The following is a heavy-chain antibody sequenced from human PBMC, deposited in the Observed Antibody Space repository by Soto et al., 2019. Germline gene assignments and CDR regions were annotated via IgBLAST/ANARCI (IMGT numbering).Heavy chain of an antibody. CDR3: ARVNDFWTGYYSTNWFDP. Sequence: SETLSLTCTVSGGSISSYYWTWIRQPPGKGLEWIGYIYYSGSTNHNPSLKSRVNISVDTSKNQFSLKLSSVTAADTAVYYFARVNDFWTGYYSTNWFDPWGQGTLVTVSS. CDR1: GGSISSYY. CDR2: IYYSGST. D-gene: IGHD3-3*01. V-gene: IGHV4-59*01. J-gene: IGHJ5*02.